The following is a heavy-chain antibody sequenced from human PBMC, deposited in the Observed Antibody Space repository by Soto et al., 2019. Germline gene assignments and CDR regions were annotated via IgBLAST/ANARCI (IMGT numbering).Heavy chain of an antibody. CDR3: ARVRTFYYDSSGFWYFDL. D-gene: IGHD3-22*01. CDR1: GGSINSGGYY. J-gene: IGHJ2*01. V-gene: IGHV4-31*03. Sequence: QVQLQESGPGLVKPSQTLSLTCTVSGGSINSGGYYWSWIRQHPGKGLEWIGNMYYSGNTSYNPSLKRRITISVDTSKNQFSLELSSVSAADTAVYYCARVRTFYYDSSGFWYFDLWGRGTLVTVSS. CDR2: MYYSGNT.